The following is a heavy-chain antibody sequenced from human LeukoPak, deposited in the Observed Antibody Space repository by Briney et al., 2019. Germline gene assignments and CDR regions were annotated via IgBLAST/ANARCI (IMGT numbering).Heavy chain of an antibody. J-gene: IGHJ4*02. CDR1: GFTFSSYW. Sequence: GGFLRLSCAASGFTFSSYWLHWVRQAPGKGLVWVSRINSDGSSITYADSVKGRFTISRDNAKNTLYLQMNSLRVEDTAVYYCAREGRVSGYDFDCWGQGTLVTVSS. V-gene: IGHV3-74*03. CDR2: INSDGSSI. D-gene: IGHD5-12*01. CDR3: AREGRVSGYDFDC.